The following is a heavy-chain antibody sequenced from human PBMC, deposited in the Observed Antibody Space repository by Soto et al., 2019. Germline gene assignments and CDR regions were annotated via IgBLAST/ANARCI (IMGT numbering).Heavy chain of an antibody. CDR3: ARDPYHYGSGSYYFDY. CDR1: GFTFSSNG. Sequence: QVQLVESGGGVVQPGTSLRLSCTASGFTFSSNGMHWVRQAPGKGLEWVAFIWYNGINKYYADSVKGRFIISRVNSENTVYLQMNSLRAEDTAVYYCARDPYHYGSGSYYFDYWGQGTLVTVSS. D-gene: IGHD3-10*01. CDR2: IWYNGINK. J-gene: IGHJ4*02. V-gene: IGHV3-33*01.